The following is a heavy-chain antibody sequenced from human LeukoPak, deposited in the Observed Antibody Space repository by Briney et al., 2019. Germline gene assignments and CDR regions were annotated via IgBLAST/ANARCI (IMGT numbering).Heavy chain of an antibody. J-gene: IGHJ4*02. CDR3: AKGSGIAGPVAY. Sequence: GGSLRLSCAASGFTFSSYSMNWVRQAPGKGLEWVSSISSSSSYIYYADSVKGRFTISRDNAKNSLYLQMNSLRAEGTAVYYCAKGSGIAGPVAYWGQGTLVTVSS. D-gene: IGHD6-13*01. CDR1: GFTFSSYS. V-gene: IGHV3-21*04. CDR2: ISSSSSYI.